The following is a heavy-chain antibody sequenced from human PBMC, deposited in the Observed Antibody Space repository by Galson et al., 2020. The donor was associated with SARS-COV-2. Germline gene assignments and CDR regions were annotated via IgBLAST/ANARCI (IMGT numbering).Heavy chain of an antibody. CDR3: AGLGVTIY. Sequence: GESLKISCAASGFVFNNYGMNWVRQGPGKGLEWVSGTSGRGSTTNYADSVKGRFTISSDNSKNTLYLEMNSLKTEDTGVYYCAGLGVTIYWGQGTLVTVSS. CDR1: GFVFNNYG. CDR2: TSGRGSTT. D-gene: IGHD4-4*01. V-gene: IGHV3-23*01. J-gene: IGHJ4*02.